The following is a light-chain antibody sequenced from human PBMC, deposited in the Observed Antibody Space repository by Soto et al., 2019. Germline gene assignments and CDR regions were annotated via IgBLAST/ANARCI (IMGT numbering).Light chain of an antibody. CDR3: QRYGTSAL. Sequence: EIVLTQSPGTLSLSPGERATLSCRASQSVSSSYLAWYQQKPGQAPRLLIYDASRATGIPDRFSGSGSGTDFPITITRLEHDVFAVYCCQRYGTSALFGPGTKVDI. V-gene: IGKV3-20*01. CDR2: DAS. J-gene: IGKJ3*01. CDR1: QSVSSSY.